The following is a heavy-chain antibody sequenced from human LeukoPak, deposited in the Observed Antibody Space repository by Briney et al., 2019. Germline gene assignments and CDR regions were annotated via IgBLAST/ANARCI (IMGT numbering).Heavy chain of an antibody. CDR1: GYTFTGPY. D-gene: IGHD2-8*01. CDR3: ARVEYCTKGVCINYDL. V-gene: IGHV1-2*02. CDR2: INPNSGGT. Sequence: VSVKVSCKASGYTFTGPYIHWVRQAPGQGPEWMGWINPNSGGTKYAQKFQGRVTVTRDTSTSTAYMELSGLRTDDTATYYCARVEYCTKGVCINYDLWGQGTLVTVSS. J-gene: IGHJ4*02.